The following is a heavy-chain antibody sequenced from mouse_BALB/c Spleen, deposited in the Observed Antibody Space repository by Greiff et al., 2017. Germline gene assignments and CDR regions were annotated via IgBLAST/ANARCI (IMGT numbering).Heavy chain of an antibody. Sequence: VHLVESGPGLVAPSQSLSITCTVSGFSLTGYGVNWVRQPPGKGLEWLGMIWGDGSTDYNSALKSRLSISKDNSKSQVFLKMNSLQTDDTARYYCARYRYDEKYYFDYWGQGTTLTVSS. CDR1: GFSLTGYG. V-gene: IGHV2-6-7*01. J-gene: IGHJ2*01. CDR3: ARYRYDEKYYFDY. CDR2: IWGDGST. D-gene: IGHD2-14*01.